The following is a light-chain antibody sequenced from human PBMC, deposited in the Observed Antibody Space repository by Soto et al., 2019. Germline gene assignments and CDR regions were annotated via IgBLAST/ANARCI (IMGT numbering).Light chain of an antibody. CDR2: TNG. V-gene: IGLV1-44*01. CDR3: AAWDDSLKGWV. J-gene: IGLJ3*02. Sequence: QSVLTQPPSASGTPGQRVTISCSGSSSNIGSNPVNWYQQFPGTAPKLLIYTNGLRPSGVPDRFSGSKSGTSASLAISGLQSEDEADYYCAAWDDSLKGWVFGGGTKLTVL. CDR1: SSNIGSNP.